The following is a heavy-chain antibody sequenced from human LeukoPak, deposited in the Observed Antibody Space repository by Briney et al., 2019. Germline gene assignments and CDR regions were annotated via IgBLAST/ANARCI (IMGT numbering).Heavy chain of an antibody. CDR2: IYYSGST. CDR3: ARGRDYDFWSGYYFDY. Sequence: IPSETLSLTCTVSGGSISSYYWSWIRQPPGKGLEWIGYIYYSGSTNYNPSLKSRVTISVDTSKNQFSLKLSSVTAADTAVYYCARGRDYDFWSGYYFDYWGQGTLVTVSS. D-gene: IGHD3-3*01. CDR1: GGSISSYY. V-gene: IGHV4-59*01. J-gene: IGHJ4*02.